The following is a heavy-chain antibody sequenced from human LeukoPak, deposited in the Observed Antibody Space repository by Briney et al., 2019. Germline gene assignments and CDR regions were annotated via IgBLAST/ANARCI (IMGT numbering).Heavy chain of an antibody. CDR2: MNPNSGNT. CDR3: ARGQKYCSSTSCYNYMDV. CDR1: GYTFTSYD. D-gene: IGHD2-2*02. V-gene: IGHV1-8*03. Sequence: GASVKVSCKASGYTFTSYDINWVRQATGQGLEWMGWMNPNSGNTSYAQKFQGRVTITKNTSISTAYMELSSLRSENTAVYYCARGQKYCSSTSCYNYMDVWGKGTTVTVSS. J-gene: IGHJ6*03.